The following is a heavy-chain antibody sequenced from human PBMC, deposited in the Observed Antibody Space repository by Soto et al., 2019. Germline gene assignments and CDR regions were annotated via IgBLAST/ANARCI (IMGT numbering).Heavy chain of an antibody. V-gene: IGHV1-3*01. CDR2: INVGNGNT. J-gene: IGHJ4*02. Sequence: SVEVSWKTSGYTFTSYAIHWVRQAPGQRLEWMGWINVGNGNTEYSQNFQGRVTIIRDTSASTAYMELSGLRSEDTAMYYCARFRFLEWSFDYWGQGTLVTVSS. CDR3: ARFRFLEWSFDY. CDR1: GYTFTSYA. D-gene: IGHD3-3*01.